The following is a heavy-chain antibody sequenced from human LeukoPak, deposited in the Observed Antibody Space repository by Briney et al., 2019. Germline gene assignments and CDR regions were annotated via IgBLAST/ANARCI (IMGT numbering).Heavy chain of an antibody. Sequence: WVSSISSSSSYIYYADSVKGRFTISRDNAKNSLYLQMNSLRAEDTAVYYCARGTRGSYFDYWGQGTLVTVSS. V-gene: IGHV3-21*01. J-gene: IGHJ4*02. D-gene: IGHD2-2*01. CDR3: ARGTRGSYFDY. CDR2: ISSSSSYI.